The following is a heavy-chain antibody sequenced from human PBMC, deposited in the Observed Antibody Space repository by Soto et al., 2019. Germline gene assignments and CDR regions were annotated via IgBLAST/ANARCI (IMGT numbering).Heavy chain of an antibody. CDR1: GGTFSSYA. Sequence: QVQLVQSGAEVKKPGSSVKVSCKASGGTFSSYAISWVRQAPGQGLEWMGGIIPIFGTANYAQEFQGRVTINADESTSTAYMELSSLRSEDTAMYYCARAGFIGTYDYYYGMDVWGQGTTVTVSS. CDR3: ARAGFIGTYDYYYGMDV. CDR2: IIPIFGTA. D-gene: IGHD1-7*01. J-gene: IGHJ6*02. V-gene: IGHV1-69*01.